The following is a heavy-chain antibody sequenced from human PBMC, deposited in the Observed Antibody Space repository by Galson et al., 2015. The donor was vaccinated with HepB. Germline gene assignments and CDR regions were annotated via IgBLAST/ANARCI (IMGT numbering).Heavy chain of an antibody. V-gene: IGHV3-23*01. CDR3: AKAVVAVSPAPKAVFAS. CDR1: GFTFSSYG. Sequence: SLRLSCAASGFTFSSYGMSWVRQAPGKGLEWVSAITSLGGGTYYADSVKGRVTVSRDNSKNTLYLQMNSLRAEDTALYYCAKAVVAVSPAPKAVFASWGHGSLVTVS. D-gene: IGHD2-15*01. CDR2: ITSLGGGT. J-gene: IGHJ4*01.